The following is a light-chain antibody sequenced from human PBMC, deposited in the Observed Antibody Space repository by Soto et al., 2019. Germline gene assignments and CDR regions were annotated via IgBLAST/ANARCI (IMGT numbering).Light chain of an antibody. CDR2: DVT. J-gene: IGLJ3*02. Sequence: QSVLTQPRSVSGSPGQSVTISCTGTSSDVGYYNYVSWYQQHPGKAPKLMIYDVTKRPSGVPDRFSGSKSGNTASLTISGFQAEDEADYYCCSYAGSYSVVFGGGTKVTVL. CDR3: CSYAGSYSVV. V-gene: IGLV2-11*01. CDR1: SSDVGYYNY.